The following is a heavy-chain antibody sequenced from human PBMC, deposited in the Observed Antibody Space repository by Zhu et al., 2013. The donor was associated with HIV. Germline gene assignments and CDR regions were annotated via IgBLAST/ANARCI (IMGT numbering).Heavy chain of an antibody. CDR2: MNPNSGNT. D-gene: IGHD3-9*01. V-gene: IGHV1-8*03. CDR1: GYTFTRYD. J-gene: IGHJ4*02. Sequence: QVQLVQSGAEVKKPGASVKVSCKASGYTFTRYDINWVRQATGQGLEWMGWMNPNSGNTGYAQKFQGRVTITRNTSINTAYMELSSLRSEDTAVYYCARGPRGYDILTGYYPLGYWGQGTLVTVSS. CDR3: ARGPRGYDILTGYYPLGY.